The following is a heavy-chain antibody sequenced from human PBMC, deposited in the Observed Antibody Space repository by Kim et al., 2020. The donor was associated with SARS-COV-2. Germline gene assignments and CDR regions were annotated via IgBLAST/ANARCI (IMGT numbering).Heavy chain of an antibody. CDR1: GGSFSGYY. Sequence: SETLSLTCAVYGGSFSGYYWSWIRQPPGKGLEWIGEINHSGSTNYNPSLKSRVTISVDTSKNQFSLKLSSVTAADTAVYYCARGLWFGELFGMDVWGQGT. CDR2: INHSGST. CDR3: ARGLWFGELFGMDV. V-gene: IGHV4-34*01. D-gene: IGHD3-10*01. J-gene: IGHJ6*02.